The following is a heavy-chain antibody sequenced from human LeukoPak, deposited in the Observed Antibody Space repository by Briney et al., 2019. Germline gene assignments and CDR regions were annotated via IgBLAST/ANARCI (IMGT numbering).Heavy chain of an antibody. CDR1: GNYW. V-gene: IGHV3-74*01. CDR3: VSFYETY. J-gene: IGHJ4*02. D-gene: IGHD2/OR15-2a*01. CDR2: INSDGSWT. Sequence: GGSLRLSCAASGNYWMHWVRQAPGKGLVWVSHINSDGSWTSYADSVKGQFTISKDNAKNTVYLQMNSLRAEDTAVYYCVSFYETYWGRGTLVTVSS.